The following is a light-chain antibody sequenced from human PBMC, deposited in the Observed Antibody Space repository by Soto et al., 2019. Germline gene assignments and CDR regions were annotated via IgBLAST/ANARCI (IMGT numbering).Light chain of an antibody. V-gene: IGLV1-40*01. Sequence: QSVLTQPPSVSGAPGQRVTISCTGSSSNIGAGRDVHWYRQLPGAAPKFLISDSNHRPSGVPDRFSVSKSGASASLAITGLRAEDEGDYFCQSYGTSLSGLYVFGNWDQAHRP. CDR3: QSYGTSLSGLYV. J-gene: IGLJ1*01. CDR2: DSN. CDR1: SSNIGAGRD.